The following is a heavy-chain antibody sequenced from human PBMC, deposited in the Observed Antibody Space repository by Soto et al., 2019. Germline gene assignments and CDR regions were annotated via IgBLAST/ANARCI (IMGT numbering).Heavy chain of an antibody. Sequence: GGSLRLSCAASGFTFSSYAMSWVRQAPGKGLEWVSAISGSGGSTYYADSVKGRFTISRDNSKNTLYLQMNSLRAEDTAVYYCAKGGRFGSLPGSYYGMDVWGQGTTVTVSS. D-gene: IGHD3-10*01. V-gene: IGHV3-23*01. CDR3: AKGGRFGSLPGSYYGMDV. CDR1: GFTFSSYA. CDR2: ISGSGGST. J-gene: IGHJ6*02.